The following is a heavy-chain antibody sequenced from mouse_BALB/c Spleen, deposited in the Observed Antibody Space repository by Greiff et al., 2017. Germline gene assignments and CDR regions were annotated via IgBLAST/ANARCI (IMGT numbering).Heavy chain of an antibody. V-gene: IGHV5-15*02. D-gene: IGHD1-1*01. J-gene: IGHJ4*01. CDR2: ISNLAYSI. CDR1: GFTFSDYG. Sequence: EVKVVESGGGLVQPGGSRKLSCAASGFTFSDYGMAWVRQAPGKGPEWVAFISNLAYSIYYADTVTGRFTISRENAKNTLYLEMSSLRSEDTAMYYCARGYYYGSSYDYAMDYWGQGTSVTVYS. CDR3: ARGYYYGSSYDYAMDY.